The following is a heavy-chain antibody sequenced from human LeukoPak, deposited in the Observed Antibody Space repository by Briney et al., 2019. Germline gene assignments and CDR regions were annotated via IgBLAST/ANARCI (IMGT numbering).Heavy chain of an antibody. Sequence: ASVKVSCKASGYTFTSYTMNWVRQAPGQGLEWMGWINTNTGNPTYAQGFTGRFVFSLDTSVSTAYLQISSLKAEDTAVYYCARESKPWTAMGPGDVFRPDFDYWGQGTLVTVSS. CDR1: GYTFTSYT. J-gene: IGHJ4*02. V-gene: IGHV7-4-1*02. CDR3: ARESKPWTAMGPGDVFRPDFDY. CDR2: INTNTGNP. D-gene: IGHD5-18*01.